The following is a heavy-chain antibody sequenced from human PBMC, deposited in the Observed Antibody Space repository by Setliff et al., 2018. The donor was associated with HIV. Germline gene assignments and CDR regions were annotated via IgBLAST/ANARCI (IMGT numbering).Heavy chain of an antibody. D-gene: IGHD3-22*01. Sequence: GGSLRLSCTFYGFSFNSYGMHWVRQAPGKGLEWVSSASSDGRYIYYADSVRGRFTISRDDAKSSLYLQMYSLRAEDTAIYYCARDRASSAYYSHFDYWGQGNMVTVS. J-gene: IGHJ4*02. CDR1: GFSFNSYG. CDR3: ARDRASSAYYSHFDY. CDR2: ASSDGRYI. V-gene: IGHV3-21*06.